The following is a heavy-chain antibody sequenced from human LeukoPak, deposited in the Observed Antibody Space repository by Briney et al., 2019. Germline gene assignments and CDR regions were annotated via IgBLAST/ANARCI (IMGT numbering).Heavy chain of an antibody. J-gene: IGHJ5*02. CDR3: ARREYDFWSGYPGRWFDP. CDR1: GGSFSGYY. CDR2: INHSGST. V-gene: IGHV4-34*01. D-gene: IGHD3-3*01. Sequence: SETLSLTXAVYGGSFSGYYWSWIRQPPGKGLEWFGEINHSGSTNYNPSLKSRVTISVDTSKNQFSLKLSSVTAADTAVYYCARREYDFWSGYPGRWFDPWGQGTLVTVSS.